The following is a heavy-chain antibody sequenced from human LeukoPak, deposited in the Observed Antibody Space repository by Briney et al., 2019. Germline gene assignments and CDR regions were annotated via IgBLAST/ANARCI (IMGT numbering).Heavy chain of an antibody. Sequence: ASVKVSCKVSGYTLTELSMHWVRQAPGKGLEWMGGFDPEDGETIYAQKFQGRVTMTEDTSTDTAYMELSSLRSEDTAVYYCATACRCDSSGWYVSYYFDYWGQGTLVTVSS. J-gene: IGHJ4*02. CDR1: GYTLTELS. D-gene: IGHD6-19*01. CDR3: ATACRCDSSGWYVSYYFDY. V-gene: IGHV1-24*01. CDR2: FDPEDGET.